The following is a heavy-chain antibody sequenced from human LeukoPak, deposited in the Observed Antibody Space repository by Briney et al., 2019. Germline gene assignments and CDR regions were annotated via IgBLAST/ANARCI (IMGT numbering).Heavy chain of an antibody. CDR3: ARQYLRWFDWLSHFDY. V-gene: IGHV4-39*01. J-gene: IGHJ4*02. Sequence: SETLSLTCTVSGGSISSSSYYWGWIRQPPGKGLEWIGSIYYSGSTYYNPSLKSRVTISVDTSKNQFSLKLSSVTAADTAVYYCARQYLRWFDWLSHFDYWGQGTLVTVSS. D-gene: IGHD3-9*01. CDR1: GGSISSSSYY. CDR2: IYYSGST.